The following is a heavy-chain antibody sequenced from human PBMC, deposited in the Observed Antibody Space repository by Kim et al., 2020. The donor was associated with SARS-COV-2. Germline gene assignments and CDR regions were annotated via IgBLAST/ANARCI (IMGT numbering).Heavy chain of an antibody. CDR3: ARGWDIVDEDV. Sequence: IYYADSVKGRFTISRENAKNSLYLQMNSLRAEETAVYYCARGWDIVDEDVWGKGTTVTVSS. CDR2: I. D-gene: IGHD2-15*01. J-gene: IGHJ6*04. V-gene: IGHV3-21*01.